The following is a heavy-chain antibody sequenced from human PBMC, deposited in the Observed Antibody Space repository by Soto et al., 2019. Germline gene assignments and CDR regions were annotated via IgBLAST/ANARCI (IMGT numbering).Heavy chain of an antibody. J-gene: IGHJ6*02. D-gene: IGHD1-1*01. CDR3: ARDQSQLVPTHNYYYYYYGMDV. Sequence: ASVKVSCKASGYTFTGYYMHWVRQAPGQGLEWMGWINPNSGGTNYAQKFQGWVTMTRDTSISTAYMELSRLRSDDTAVYYCARDQSQLVPTHNYYYYYYGMDVWGQGTTVTVSS. V-gene: IGHV1-2*04. CDR1: GYTFTGYY. CDR2: INPNSGGT.